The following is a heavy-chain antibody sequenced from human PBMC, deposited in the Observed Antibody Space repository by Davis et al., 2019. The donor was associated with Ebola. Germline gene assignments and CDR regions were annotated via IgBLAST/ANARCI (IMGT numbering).Heavy chain of an antibody. CDR1: GYTFANYY. D-gene: IGHD5-12*01. CDR3: TTPGGQDSGYDVFDI. J-gene: IGHJ3*02. V-gene: IGHV1-46*03. CDR2: INPSGGST. Sequence: AASVKVSCKASGYTFANYYMHWVRQAPGQGLEWMAIINPSGGSTSYAQKFQGRVTVTRDTSTTTVYMDLSSLRSEDTALYYCTTPGGQDSGYDVFDIWGQGTMVTVSS.